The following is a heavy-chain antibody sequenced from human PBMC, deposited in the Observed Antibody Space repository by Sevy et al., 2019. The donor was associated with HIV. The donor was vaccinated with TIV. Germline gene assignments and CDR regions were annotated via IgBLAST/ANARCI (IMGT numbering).Heavy chain of an antibody. V-gene: IGHV3-33*08. D-gene: IGHD2-21*01. CDR2: MWYDGNNK. CDR1: GFTFSNFG. J-gene: IGHJ4*02. Sequence: GESLKISCTASGFTFSNFGIRWVRQAPGKGLEWVTLMWYDGNNKYYADSVKGRFTISRDTSKNTVYLQMNNLRAEDTAVYYCARGPSLIVAGAAGYLDYWGQGTLVTVSS. CDR3: ARGPSLIVAGAAGYLDY.